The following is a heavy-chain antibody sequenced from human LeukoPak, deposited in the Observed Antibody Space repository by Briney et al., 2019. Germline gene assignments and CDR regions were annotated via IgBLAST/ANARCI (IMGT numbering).Heavy chain of an antibody. CDR1: GGSINSYY. CDR3: ARGLPYYYGSGSYWPHDAFDI. V-gene: IGHV4-39*07. CDR2: IYYSGST. J-gene: IGHJ3*02. D-gene: IGHD3-10*01. Sequence: SETLSLTCTVSGGSINSYYWGWIRQPPGKGLEWIGSIYYSGSTYYNPSLKSRVTISVDTSKNQFSLKLSSVTAADTAVYYCARGLPYYYGSGSYWPHDAFDIWGQGTMVTVSS.